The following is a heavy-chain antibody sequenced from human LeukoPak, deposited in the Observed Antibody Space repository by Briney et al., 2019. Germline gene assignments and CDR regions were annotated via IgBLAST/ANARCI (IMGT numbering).Heavy chain of an antibody. CDR1: GFTFSSYS. CDR2: ISSSSSYI. J-gene: IGHJ5*02. V-gene: IGHV3-21*04. Sequence: GGSLRLSCAASGFTFSSYSMNWVRQAPGKGLEWVSSISSSSSYIYYADSVKGRFTISRDNAKNSLYLQMNSLRAEDTAVYYCARAQQNNWFDPWGQGTLVTVSS. D-gene: IGHD2/OR15-2a*01. CDR3: ARAQQNNWFDP.